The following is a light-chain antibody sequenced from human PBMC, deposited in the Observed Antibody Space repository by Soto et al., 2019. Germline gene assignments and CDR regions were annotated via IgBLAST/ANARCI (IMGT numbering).Light chain of an antibody. CDR3: HQYNNWPPYT. CDR1: QSVSSD. J-gene: IGKJ2*01. V-gene: IGKV3-15*01. CDR2: GAS. Sequence: EIVMTQSPATLSFSPGERVTLSCRASQSVSSDLAWYQQKPGQAPRLLIYGASTRATGIPARFSGSGSGTDFTLAISSLQSEDFAIYYCHQYNNWPPYTFGQGTKVDIK.